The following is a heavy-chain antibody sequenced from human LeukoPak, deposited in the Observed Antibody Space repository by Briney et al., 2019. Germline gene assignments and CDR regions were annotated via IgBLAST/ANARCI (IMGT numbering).Heavy chain of an antibody. J-gene: IGHJ4*02. V-gene: IGHV3-11*06. Sequence: PGGSPRLSCAASGFTFSDYYMSWIRQAPGKGLEWVSYISSSSSYTNYADSVKGRFTISRDNAKNSLYLQMNSLRAEDTAVYYCARTALLCGSCYSESTDFDYWGQGTLVTVSS. D-gene: IGHD2-15*01. CDR3: ARTALLCGSCYSESTDFDY. CDR1: GFTFSDYY. CDR2: ISSSSSYT.